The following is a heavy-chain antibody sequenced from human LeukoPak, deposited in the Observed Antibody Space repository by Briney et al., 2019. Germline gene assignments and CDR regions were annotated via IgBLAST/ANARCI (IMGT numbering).Heavy chain of an antibody. D-gene: IGHD6-13*01. CDR1: GFTFSSYS. CDR2: ISSSSSYI. V-gene: IGHV3-21*01. Sequence: GGSLRLSCAASGFTFSSYSMSWVRQAPGKGLEWVSSISSSSSYIYYADSVKGRFTISRDNAKNSLYLQMNSLRAEDTAVYYCAKDAGTGTAPQSGMDVWGQGTTVTVSS. CDR3: AKDAGTGTAPQSGMDV. J-gene: IGHJ6*02.